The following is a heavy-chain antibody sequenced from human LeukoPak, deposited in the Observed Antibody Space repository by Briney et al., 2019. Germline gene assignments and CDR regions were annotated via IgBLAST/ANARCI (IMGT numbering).Heavy chain of an antibody. CDR2: IYYSGST. CDR3: SQKDDAFDI. Sequence: SETLSLTCTVSCGSISSSSYYWGWIRQPPGKGLEWIGSIYYSGSTYYNPYLKSRVTISVDTSKNQFSLKLSSVTAADTAVYYCSQKDDAFDIWGQGTMVTVSS. J-gene: IGHJ3*02. V-gene: IGHV4-39*01. CDR1: CGSISSSSYY.